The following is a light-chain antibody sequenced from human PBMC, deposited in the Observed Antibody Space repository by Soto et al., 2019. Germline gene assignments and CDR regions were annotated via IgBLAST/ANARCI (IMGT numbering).Light chain of an antibody. CDR1: QAISSY. J-gene: IGKJ4*01. V-gene: IGKV1-39*01. Sequence: DVHMTQSPSSLSASLGDRVSITCRASQAISSYLNWYQQKPGKAPKLLISVASNVQRGVPSRFSGSGSGTVFTLSINSLRPEDSATYYCQQSYTAPLTFGGGTSVEI. CDR3: QQSYTAPLT. CDR2: VAS.